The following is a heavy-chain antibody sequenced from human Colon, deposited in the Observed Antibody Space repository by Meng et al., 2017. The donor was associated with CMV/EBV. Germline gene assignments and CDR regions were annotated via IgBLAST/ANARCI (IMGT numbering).Heavy chain of an antibody. CDR1: GYTFTGYF. CDR2: INPITGGT. CDR3: ASLSGGDFDY. J-gene: IGHJ4*02. V-gene: IGHV1-2*02. D-gene: IGHD1-26*01. Sequence: GLRVWSGADVKKPGAYVKVSCKASGYTFTGYFMYWVRQAPGQGLEWLGVINPITGGTNYAQKFQGRVTMTRDTSMNTAYMELSRLRSDDTAVYYCASLSGGDFDYWGQGTLVTVSS.